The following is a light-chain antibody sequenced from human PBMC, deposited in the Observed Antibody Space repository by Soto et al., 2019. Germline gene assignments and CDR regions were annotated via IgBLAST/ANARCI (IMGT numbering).Light chain of an antibody. CDR1: SSNIGNNY. V-gene: IGLV1-51*01. Sequence: QSVLTQPPSVSAAPGQKVTISCSGRSSNIGNNYVSWYQQLPGTAPKLLIYDNNNRPSGIPDRFSGSKSGTSATLGITGLQTGDEADYYCGTWDNSLTGWVFGGGTKLTVL. J-gene: IGLJ3*02. CDR2: DNN. CDR3: GTWDNSLTGWV.